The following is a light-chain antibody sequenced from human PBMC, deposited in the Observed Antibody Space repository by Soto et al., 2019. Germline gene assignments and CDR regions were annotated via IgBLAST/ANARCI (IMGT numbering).Light chain of an antibody. CDR2: GAS. V-gene: IGKV3-15*01. Sequence: EIVMTQSPATLSVSPGERATLSCRASQSVSSNLAWYQQKPGLAPRLLIYGASTSATGIPARFSGSGSGTEFTLTISSLQSEDFAVYYCQQYNNWPRTFGQGTKVEIK. CDR3: QQYNNWPRT. J-gene: IGKJ1*01. CDR1: QSVSSN.